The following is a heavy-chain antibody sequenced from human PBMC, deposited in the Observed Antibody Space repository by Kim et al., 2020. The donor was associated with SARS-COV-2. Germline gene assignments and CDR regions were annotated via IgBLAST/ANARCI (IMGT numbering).Heavy chain of an antibody. Sequence: SETLSLTCTVSGYSISSGYYWGWIRQPPGKGLEWIGSIYHSGSTYYNPSLKSRVTISVDTSKNQFSLKLSSVTAADTAVYYCARDTDFGGNPSYFDYWGQGTLVTVSS. CDR3: ARDTDFGGNPSYFDY. D-gene: IGHD2-15*01. V-gene: IGHV4-38-2*02. CDR2: IYHSGST. CDR1: GYSISSGYY. J-gene: IGHJ4*02.